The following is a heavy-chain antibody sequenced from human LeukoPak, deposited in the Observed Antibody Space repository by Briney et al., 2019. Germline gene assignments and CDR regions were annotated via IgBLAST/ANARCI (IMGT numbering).Heavy chain of an antibody. D-gene: IGHD3-10*01. J-gene: IGHJ6*02. CDR2: IKQDGSEK. CDR1: GFTFSSYW. Sequence: GGSLRLSCAASGFTFSSYWMSWVRQAPGKGLEWVANIKQDGSEKYYVDSVKGRFTISRDNAKNSLYLQMNSLGAEDTAVYYCAGGRITMVRGVIINNLFGMDVWGRGTTVTVSS. CDR3: AGGRITMVRGVIINNLFGMDV. V-gene: IGHV3-7*03.